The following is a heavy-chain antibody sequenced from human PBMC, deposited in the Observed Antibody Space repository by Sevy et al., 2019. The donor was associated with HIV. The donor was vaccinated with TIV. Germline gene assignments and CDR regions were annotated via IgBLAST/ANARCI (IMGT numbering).Heavy chain of an antibody. J-gene: IGHJ5*02. D-gene: IGHD2-15*01. CDR3: ARGGTSLFAP. Sequence: SETLSLTCSVSGGSGGSISDYYWSWIRQPPGKGLEWIGYINYSRSTKFNPSLKSRVTISVDTSKNQFSLKLTSVTAADTAVYYCARGGTSLFAPWGQVTLVTVSS. V-gene: IGHV4-59*01. CDR2: INYSRST. CDR1: GGSGGSISDYY.